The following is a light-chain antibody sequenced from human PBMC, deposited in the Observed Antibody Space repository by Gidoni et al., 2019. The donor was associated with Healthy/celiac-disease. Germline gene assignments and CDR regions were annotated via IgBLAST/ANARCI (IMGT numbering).Light chain of an antibody. CDR1: QSVSSN. J-gene: IGKJ2*01. CDR3: QQYNNWPQYT. V-gene: IGKV3-15*01. CDR2: GAS. Sequence: EIVMSQSPSTLSVSPGERATLTCSASQSVSSNLAWYQQKPGQAPRLLIYGASTRATGIPARFSGSGSGTEFSLTTSSLQSEDFAVSYCQQYNNWPQYTFGQGTKLEIK.